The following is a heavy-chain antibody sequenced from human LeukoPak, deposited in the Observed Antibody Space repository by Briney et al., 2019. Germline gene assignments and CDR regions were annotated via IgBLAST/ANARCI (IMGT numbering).Heavy chain of an antibody. V-gene: IGHV3-11*04. CDR1: GFTFSDYY. CDR3: ARDGTNYYYYYMDV. CDR2: ISSSGSTI. Sequence: PGGSLRLSCAASGFTFSDYYMSWIRQAPGKGLEWVSYISSSGSTIYYADSVKGRFTISRDNSKNTLYLQMNSLRAEDTAVYYCARDGTNYYYYYMDVWGKGTTVTVSS. J-gene: IGHJ6*03.